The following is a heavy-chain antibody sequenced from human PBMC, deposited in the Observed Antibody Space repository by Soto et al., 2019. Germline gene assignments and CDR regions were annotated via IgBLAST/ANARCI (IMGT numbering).Heavy chain of an antibody. V-gene: IGHV3-21*01. CDR2: IGASHTNT. J-gene: IGHJ1*01. CDR1: TFMHSTSS. Sequence: SLILSCAASTFMHSTSSVNWLRPAPVHRLEVLPAIGASHTNTYYADSVKGRFTISRDTAKNSLFLQMNNLRANDTAVYYCARDTSDPREVHKSCEXWGRGTRGTVSX. CDR3: ARDTSDPREVHKSCEX. D-gene: IGHD1-26*01.